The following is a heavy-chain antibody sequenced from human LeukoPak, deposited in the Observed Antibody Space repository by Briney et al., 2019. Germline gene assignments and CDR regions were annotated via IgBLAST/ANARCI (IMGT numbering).Heavy chain of an antibody. CDR3: VRRLVVAGVGDY. J-gene: IGHJ4*02. CDR1: GFTFSSYS. D-gene: IGHD2-15*01. Sequence: GGSLRLSCAASGFTFSSYSMNWVRQAPGKGLEWVSSISSSSSYIYYADSVKGRFTISRDNAKNSLYLQMNSLRAEDTAVYYCVRRLVVAGVGDYWGQGTLVIVSS. CDR2: ISSSSSYI. V-gene: IGHV3-21*01.